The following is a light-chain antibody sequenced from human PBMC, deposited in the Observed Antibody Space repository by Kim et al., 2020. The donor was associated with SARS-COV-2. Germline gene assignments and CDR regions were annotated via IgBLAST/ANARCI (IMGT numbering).Light chain of an antibody. CDR3: QQSYSTPGT. V-gene: IGKV1-39*01. CDR2: IAS. J-gene: IGKJ2*01. CDR1: QSVSTF. Sequence: SASRGYRVTIAWRASQSVSTFLNWYQQKPGKAPKLLIYIASSLYSGVPSMFSGGGSGTDFTLTISSLQPEDFATYYCQQSYSTPGTFGQGTKLEI.